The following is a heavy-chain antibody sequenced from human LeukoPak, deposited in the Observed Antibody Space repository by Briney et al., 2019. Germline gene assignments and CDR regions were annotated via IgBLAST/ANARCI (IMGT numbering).Heavy chain of an antibody. V-gene: IGHV3-21*01. Sequence: GGSLRLSCAASGFTFSSYSMNWVRQAPGKGLEWVASISSSTSYIHYADSLKGRFTISRDNAKNSLYLQMNSLRAEDTAVYYCARDPGGYSYGYDAFDIWGQGTMVTVSS. CDR3: ARDPGGYSYGYDAFDI. D-gene: IGHD5-18*01. CDR1: GFTFSSYS. J-gene: IGHJ3*02. CDR2: ISSSTSYI.